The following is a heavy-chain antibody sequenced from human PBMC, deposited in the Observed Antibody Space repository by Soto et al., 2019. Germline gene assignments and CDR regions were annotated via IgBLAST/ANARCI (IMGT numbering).Heavy chain of an antibody. V-gene: IGHV4-59*01. Sequence: QVQLQESGPGLVKPSETLSLTCTVSGGSISSYYWSWIRQPPGKGLEWIGYIYYSGSTNYNPSLKSRGTISVDTSKNQFSLKLSSVTAADTAVYYCARVSVAAGHDAFDIWGQGTMVTVSS. CDR2: IYYSGST. CDR1: GGSISSYY. J-gene: IGHJ3*02. D-gene: IGHD6-13*01. CDR3: ARVSVAAGHDAFDI.